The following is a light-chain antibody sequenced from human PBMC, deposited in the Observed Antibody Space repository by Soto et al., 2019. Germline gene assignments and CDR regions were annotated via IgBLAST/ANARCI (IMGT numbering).Light chain of an antibody. V-gene: IGKV3-20*01. CDR3: QQYANSPIT. CDR2: GVS. J-gene: IGKJ5*01. CDR1: QSVSSNF. Sequence: EIVLTQSPGTLSLSPGESATLSCRASQSVSSNFLAWYQQKPGQAPRLLIYGVSSRASGIPDRFFGSGSGTDFTLTINRLEPEDFAVYYCQQYANSPITFGQGTRLENK.